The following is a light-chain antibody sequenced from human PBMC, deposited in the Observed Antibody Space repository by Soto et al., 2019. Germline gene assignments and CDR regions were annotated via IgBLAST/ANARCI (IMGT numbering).Light chain of an antibody. CDR3: QQYGSSPPVAYT. CDR1: QSVSSSY. Sequence: EIVLTQSPGTLSLSPGERATLSCRASQSVSSSYLAWYQQKPGQAPRLLIYGASSRATGIPDRFSGSGSGTDFTLTISRLEPVDFAVYYCQQYGSSPPVAYTFGQGTKLEIK. CDR2: GAS. J-gene: IGKJ2*01. V-gene: IGKV3-20*01.